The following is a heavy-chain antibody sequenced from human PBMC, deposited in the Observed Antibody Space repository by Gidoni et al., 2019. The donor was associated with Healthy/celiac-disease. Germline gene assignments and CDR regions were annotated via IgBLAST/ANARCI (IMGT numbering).Heavy chain of an antibody. CDR3: ARRWGTYCSGGSCVGDAFDI. V-gene: IGHV4-34*01. D-gene: IGHD2-15*01. J-gene: IGHJ3*02. CDR1: GGSFSGYY. Sequence: QVQLQQWGAGLLKPSETLSLTCAVYGGSFSGYYWSWIRQPPGKGLEWIGEINHSGSTNYNPSLKSRVTISVDTSKNQFSLKLSSVTAADTAVYYCARRWGTYCSGGSCVGDAFDIWGQGTMVTVSS. CDR2: INHSGST.